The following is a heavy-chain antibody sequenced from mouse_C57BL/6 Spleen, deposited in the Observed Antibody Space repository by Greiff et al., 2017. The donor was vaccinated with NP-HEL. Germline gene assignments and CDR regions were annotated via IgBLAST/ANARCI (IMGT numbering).Heavy chain of an antibody. CDR1: GYTFTSYW. Sequence: QVQLKQPGAELVKPGASVKLSCKASGYTFTSYWMHWVKQRPGQGLEWIGMIHPNSGSTNYNEKFKSKATLTVDKSSSTAYMQLSSLTSEDSAVYYCARSYYNYAMDYWGQGTSVTVSS. CDR3: ARSYYNYAMDY. J-gene: IGHJ4*01. CDR2: IHPNSGST. V-gene: IGHV1-64*01. D-gene: IGHD2-12*01.